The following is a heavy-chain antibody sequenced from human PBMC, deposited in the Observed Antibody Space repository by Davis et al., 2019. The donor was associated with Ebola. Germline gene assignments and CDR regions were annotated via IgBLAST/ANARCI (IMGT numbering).Heavy chain of an antibody. J-gene: IGHJ4*02. CDR1: GFTFSSYS. CDR3: ARVEAAAGVDY. Sequence: GESLKISCAASGFTFSSYSMNWVRQAPGKGLEWVSYISSSGSTIYYADSVKGRFTISRDNAKNSLYLQMNSLRAEDTAVYYCARVEAAAGVDYWGQGTLVTVSS. D-gene: IGHD6-13*01. V-gene: IGHV3-48*04. CDR2: ISSSGSTI.